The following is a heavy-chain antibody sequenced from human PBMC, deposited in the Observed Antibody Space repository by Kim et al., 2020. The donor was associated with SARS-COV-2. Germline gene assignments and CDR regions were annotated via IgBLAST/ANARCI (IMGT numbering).Heavy chain of an antibody. Sequence: YGQKFQGRVTITADESTSTAYMELSSLRSEDTAVYYCASSYDSSGYNWFDPWGQGTLVTVSS. J-gene: IGHJ5*02. V-gene: IGHV1-69*01. D-gene: IGHD3-22*01. CDR3: ASSYDSSGYNWFDP.